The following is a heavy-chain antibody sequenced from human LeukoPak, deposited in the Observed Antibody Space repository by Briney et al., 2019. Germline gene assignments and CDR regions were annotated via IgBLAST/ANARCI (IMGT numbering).Heavy chain of an antibody. CDR1: GGSISSSSYY. CDR2: IYYSGST. V-gene: IGHV4-39*07. J-gene: IGHJ4*02. CDR3: AREKYYDILTGYYWGFDY. D-gene: IGHD3-9*01. Sequence: SETLSLTCTVSGGSISSSSYYWGWIRQPPGKGLEWIGSIYYSGSTYYNPSLKSRVTISVDTSKNQFSLKLSSVTAADTAVYYCAREKYYDILTGYYWGFDYWGQGTLVTVSS.